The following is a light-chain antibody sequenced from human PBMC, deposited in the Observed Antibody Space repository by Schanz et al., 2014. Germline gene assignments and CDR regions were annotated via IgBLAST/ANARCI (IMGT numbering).Light chain of an antibody. V-gene: IGLV1-44*01. CDR2: SNN. CDR3: AGWDDSLNGWV. CDR1: NSNIGSNT. J-gene: IGLJ3*02. Sequence: QSVLTQPPSASGTPGQRVTISCSGSNSNIGSNTVHWYQQLPGTAPKLLIYSNNQRPSGVPDRFSGSKSGTSASLAISGLQSEDEADYYCAGWDDSLNGWVFGGGTKLTVL.